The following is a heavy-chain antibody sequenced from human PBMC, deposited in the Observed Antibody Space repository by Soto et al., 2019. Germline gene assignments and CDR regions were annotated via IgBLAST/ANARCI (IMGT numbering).Heavy chain of an antibody. Sequence: GGSLRLSCAASGFTFSSYWMHWVRQAPGKGLVWVSRINSDGSSTSYADSVKGRFTISRDNAKNTLYLQMNSLRAEDTAVYYCARDLIRLEPDDGENYYYGMDVWGQGTTVTVSS. CDR1: GFTFSSYW. V-gene: IGHV3-74*01. J-gene: IGHJ6*02. CDR2: INSDGSST. D-gene: IGHD1-1*01. CDR3: ARDLIRLEPDDGENYYYGMDV.